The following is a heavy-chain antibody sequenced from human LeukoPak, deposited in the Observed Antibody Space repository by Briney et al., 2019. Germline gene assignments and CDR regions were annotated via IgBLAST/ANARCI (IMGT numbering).Heavy chain of an antibody. CDR1: GGTFSSYA. Sequence: ASVKVSCKASGGTFSSYAISWVRQAPGQGLEWMGGIIPIFGTANYAQKFQGRVTITADKSTSTAYMELSSLRSEDTAVYYCARDKGGYYGSGSYWGHDAFDIWGQGTMVTVSS. J-gene: IGHJ3*02. CDR2: IIPIFGTA. CDR3: ARDKGGYYGSGSYWGHDAFDI. V-gene: IGHV1-69*06. D-gene: IGHD3-10*01.